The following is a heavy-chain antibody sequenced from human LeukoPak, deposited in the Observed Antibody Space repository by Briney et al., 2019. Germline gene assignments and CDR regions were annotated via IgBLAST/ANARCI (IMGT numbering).Heavy chain of an antibody. Sequence: SETLSLTCAVSGGSISSGGYYWSWIRQPPGKGLEWIGEINHSGSTNYNPSLKSRVTISVDTSKNQFSLKLSSVTAADTAVYYCARVRLRGTSHSDDYWGQGTLVTVSS. CDR1: GGSISSGGYY. V-gene: IGHV4-34*01. CDR2: INHSGST. D-gene: IGHD2-2*01. J-gene: IGHJ4*02. CDR3: ARVRLRGTSHSDDY.